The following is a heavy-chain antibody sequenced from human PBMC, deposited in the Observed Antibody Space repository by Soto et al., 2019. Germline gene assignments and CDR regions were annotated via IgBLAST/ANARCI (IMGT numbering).Heavy chain of an antibody. J-gene: IGHJ4*02. CDR3: AKDASIVGATNFDY. Sequence: PGGSLRLSCAASGFTFSSYGMHWVRQAPGKGLEWVAVISYDGSNKYYADSVKGRFTISRDNSKNTLYLQMNGLRAEDTAVYYCAKDASIVGATNFDYWGQGTLVTVSS. D-gene: IGHD1-26*01. CDR1: GFTFSSYG. V-gene: IGHV3-30*18. CDR2: ISYDGSNK.